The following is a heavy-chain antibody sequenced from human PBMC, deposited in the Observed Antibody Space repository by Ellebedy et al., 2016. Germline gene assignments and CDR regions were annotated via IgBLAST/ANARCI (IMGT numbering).Heavy chain of an antibody. CDR1: GFTFSSYS. D-gene: IGHD2-2*01. Sequence: GGSLRLSXAASGFTFSSYSMNWVRQAPGKGLEWVSSISSSSSYIYYADSVKGRFTISRDNARNSLYLQMNSLRAEDTAVYYCATPYCSSTSCYEVYYYGMDVWGQGTTVTVSS. CDR3: ATPYCSSTSCYEVYYYGMDV. V-gene: IGHV3-21*01. J-gene: IGHJ6*02. CDR2: ISSSSSYI.